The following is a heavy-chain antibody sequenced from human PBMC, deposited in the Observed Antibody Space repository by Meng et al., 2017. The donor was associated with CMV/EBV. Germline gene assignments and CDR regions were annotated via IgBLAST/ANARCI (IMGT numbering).Heavy chain of an antibody. Sequence: SLKISCAASGFTFGDYAMHWVRQAPGKGLEWVSGISWNSGSIGYADSVKGRFTISRDNAKNSLYLQMNSLRAEDTALYYCAKGGPSPIAAVGLVDYWGQGTLVTVSS. J-gene: IGHJ4*02. CDR2: ISWNSGSI. V-gene: IGHV3-9*01. CDR3: AKGGPSPIAAVGLVDY. CDR1: GFTFGDYA. D-gene: IGHD6-13*01.